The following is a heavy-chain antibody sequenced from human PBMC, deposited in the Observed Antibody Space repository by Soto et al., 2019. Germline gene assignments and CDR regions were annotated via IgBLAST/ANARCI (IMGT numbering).Heavy chain of an antibody. D-gene: IGHD4-4*01. CDR1: GYTFTSYD. CDR2: MNPNSGNT. V-gene: IGHV1-8*01. CDR3: ARGHKVAVSKTNWFDP. Sequence: ASVKVSCKASGYTFTSYDINWVRQATGQGLEWMGWMNPNSGNTGYAQKFQGRVTMTRNTSISTAYMELSSLRSEDTAVHYCARGHKVAVSKTNWFDPWGQGTLVTVSS. J-gene: IGHJ5*02.